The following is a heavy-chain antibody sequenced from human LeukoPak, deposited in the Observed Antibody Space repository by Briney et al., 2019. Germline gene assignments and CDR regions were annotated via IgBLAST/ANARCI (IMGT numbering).Heavy chain of an antibody. V-gene: IGHV3-23*01. D-gene: IGHD3-22*01. Sequence: PGGSLRLSCAASGFTFSTHAMTWVRQAPGKGLEWVSVISGSGDDTDYADSVKGRFTISRDNSKNTLYLQMNSLRAEDTAVYYCAKGDYYYDSSGYYLRGYFDYWGQGTLVTVSS. CDR2: ISGSGDDT. J-gene: IGHJ4*02. CDR1: GFTFSTHA. CDR3: AKGDYYYDSSGYYLRGYFDY.